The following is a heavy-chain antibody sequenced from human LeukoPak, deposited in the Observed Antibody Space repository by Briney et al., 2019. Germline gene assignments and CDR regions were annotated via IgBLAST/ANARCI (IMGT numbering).Heavy chain of an antibody. CDR3: ARDFYSSGLKFDY. Sequence: GGSLRLSCEASGFTFSIYEMNWFRQAPGKGLGGVSYISSSGSTVYYADSVKGRFTISRDNAKNSLYLQMNSLRAEDTAVYYCARDFYSSGLKFDYWGQGTLVTVSS. J-gene: IGHJ4*02. D-gene: IGHD6-19*01. V-gene: IGHV3-48*03. CDR2: ISSSGSTV. CDR1: GFTFSIYE.